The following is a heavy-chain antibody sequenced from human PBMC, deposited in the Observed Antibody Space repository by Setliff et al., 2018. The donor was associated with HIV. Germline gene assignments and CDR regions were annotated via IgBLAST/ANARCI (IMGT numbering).Heavy chain of an antibody. CDR1: GGSISSSPYH. D-gene: IGHD3-3*01. Sequence: SETLSLTCTVSGGSISSSPYHWGWIRQPPGKGLEWIGYIYYSGITYYNPSLKSRVTISVDTSKNQFSLNLTSVTAADTAVYYCARSKTFYDFWGGYYTHGAFKIWGLGTMVTVSS. V-gene: IGHV4-39*01. CDR2: IYYSGIT. J-gene: IGHJ3*02. CDR3: ARSKTFYDFWGGYYTHGAFKI.